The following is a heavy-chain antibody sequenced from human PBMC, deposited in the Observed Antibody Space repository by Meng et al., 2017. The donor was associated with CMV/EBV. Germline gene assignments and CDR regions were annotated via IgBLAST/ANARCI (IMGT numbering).Heavy chain of an antibody. CDR2: IYYSGST. V-gene: IGHV4-39*07. D-gene: IGHD3-22*01. Sequence: SETLSPTCTVSGGSISSSSYYWGWIRQPPGKGLEWIGSIYYSGSTYYKPSLKSRVTISVDTSKNQFSLKLSSVTAADTAVYYCAGSITMIVDFDYWGQGTLVTVSS. CDR1: GGSISSSSYY. CDR3: AGSITMIVDFDY. J-gene: IGHJ4*02.